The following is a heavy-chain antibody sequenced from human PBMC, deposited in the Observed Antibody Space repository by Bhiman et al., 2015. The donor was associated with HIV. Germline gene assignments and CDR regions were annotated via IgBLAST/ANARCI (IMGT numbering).Heavy chain of an antibody. D-gene: IGHD3-10*01. CDR1: GFSFSTYT. CDR3: ARDQAREVNGMDV. J-gene: IGHJ6*02. V-gene: IGHV3-21*02. Sequence: EVQLVESGGGVLRPGGSLRLSCTASGFSFSTYTMNWVRQAPGKGLEWVSSISSSSSYIYYADSVKGRFTISRDNAKNSLYLQMNSLRAEDTGVYNCARDQAREVNGMDVWGQGTTVTVSS. CDR2: ISSSSSYI.